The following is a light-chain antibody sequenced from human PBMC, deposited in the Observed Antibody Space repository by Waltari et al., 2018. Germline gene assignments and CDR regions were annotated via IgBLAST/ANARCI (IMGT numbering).Light chain of an antibody. CDR1: HSAVAASDS. Sequence: QSALTQPASVSGSPGQSITISCSGIHSAVAASDSVSWYQHHPGEAPQVIIYDVTNRPSGVSDRCSASKSANRAFLNVSGLQPDDEGDYYCSSQTLDGVVLFGGGTKLTVL. J-gene: IGLJ2*01. CDR3: SSQTLDGVVL. V-gene: IGLV2-14*03. CDR2: DVT.